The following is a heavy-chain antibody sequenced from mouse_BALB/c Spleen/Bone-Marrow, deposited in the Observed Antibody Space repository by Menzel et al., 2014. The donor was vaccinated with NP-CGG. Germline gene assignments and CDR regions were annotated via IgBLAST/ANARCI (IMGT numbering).Heavy chain of an antibody. CDR1: GFSLTSYS. J-gene: IGHJ4*01. V-gene: IGHV2-9*02. D-gene: IGHD2-3*01. Sequence: VKLVESGPGLVAPSQSLSITCTVSGFSLTSYSVHWVRQPPGKGLEWLGVIWAGGSTNYNSALMSRLSVSKDNSKSQVFLKMSSLQTDDTAMFYCARDDDSYAMDYWGQGTSAAVSS. CDR3: ARDDDSYAMDY. CDR2: IWAGGST.